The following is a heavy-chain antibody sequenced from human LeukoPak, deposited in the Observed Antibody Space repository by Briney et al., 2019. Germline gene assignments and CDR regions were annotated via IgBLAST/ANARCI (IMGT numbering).Heavy chain of an antibody. V-gene: IGHV3-21*01. D-gene: IGHD6-19*01. Sequence: GGSLRLSCVVSGFIFSTYSMKWVRQAPGKGLEWVSSITSSSRYVYSADSVEGRFTISRDNAKNSLYLQMNSLRAEDTAVYYCARDRGGEEWLVRYWYFDLWGRGTMVTVSS. J-gene: IGHJ2*01. CDR1: GFIFSTYS. CDR2: ITSSSRYV. CDR3: ARDRGGEEWLVRYWYFDL.